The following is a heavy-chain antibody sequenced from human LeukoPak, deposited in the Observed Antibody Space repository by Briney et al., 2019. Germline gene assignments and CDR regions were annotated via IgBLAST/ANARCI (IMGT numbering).Heavy chain of an antibody. J-gene: IGHJ4*02. CDR1: GFSLTTSGVG. V-gene: IGHV2-5*01. CDR2: IYWNNDN. Sequence: ESRPTLVNPPQTLTLTCSFSGFSLTTSGVGVGWIRQSPGKALEWLALIYWNNDNRYSPSLKTRLTITKDTSKNQVVLTMTEMDPVDTATYYCAHYGDYRFMYYFDYWGQGTLVTVSS. D-gene: IGHD4-17*01. CDR3: AHYGDYRFMYYFDY.